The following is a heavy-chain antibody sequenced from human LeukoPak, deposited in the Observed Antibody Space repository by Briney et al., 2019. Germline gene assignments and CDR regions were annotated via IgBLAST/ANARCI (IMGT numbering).Heavy chain of an antibody. J-gene: IGHJ4*02. D-gene: IGHD3-22*01. CDR1: GGSISSYY. Sequence: PSETLSLTCTVSGGSISSYYWSWIRQPPGKGLEWIGYIYYSGSTNYNASLKSRVTISVDTSKNQSSLNLTSVTAADTAVYYCARASGHYRSFDYWGQGTLVTVSS. V-gene: IGHV4-59*01. CDR3: ARASGHYRSFDY. CDR2: IYYSGST.